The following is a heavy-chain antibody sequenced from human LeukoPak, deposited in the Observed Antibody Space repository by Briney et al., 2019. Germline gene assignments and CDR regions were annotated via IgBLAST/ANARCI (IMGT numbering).Heavy chain of an antibody. D-gene: IGHD6-19*01. CDR3: ARVTPGGYNRGWYGYYFDY. J-gene: IGHJ4*02. Sequence: SETLSLTCTVSGGSISYYYWTWIRQPPGRGLEWIGYIYYGGSTNYNPSLKRRLTISVDTSKNQFSLKLASVTAADTAVYYCARVTPGGYNRGWYGYYFDYWGQGTLVTVSS. CDR2: IYYGGST. CDR1: GGSISYYY. V-gene: IGHV4-59*01.